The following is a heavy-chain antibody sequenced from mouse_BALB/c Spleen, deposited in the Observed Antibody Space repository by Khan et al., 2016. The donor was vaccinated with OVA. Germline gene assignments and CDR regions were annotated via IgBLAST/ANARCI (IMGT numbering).Heavy chain of an antibody. CDR1: GFNIKDYY. D-gene: IGHD2-3*01. Sequence: VQLQQSGAELVRPGALVKLSCKASGFNIKDYYMHWIKQRPEQGLVWIGRIDPENGNTIYDPKFQGRASITSDTSSNNAYLQLSSLTSEDTAVYYCARDGYSPWFAYWGQGTLVTVSA. CDR3: ARDGYSPWFAY. V-gene: IGHV14-1*02. CDR2: IDPENGNT. J-gene: IGHJ3*01.